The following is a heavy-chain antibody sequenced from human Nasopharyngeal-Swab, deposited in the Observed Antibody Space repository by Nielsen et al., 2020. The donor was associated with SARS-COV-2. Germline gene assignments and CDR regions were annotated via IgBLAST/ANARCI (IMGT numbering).Heavy chain of an antibody. J-gene: IGHJ4*02. D-gene: IGHD2-15*01. CDR1: GGSISSGDYY. CDR3: ARDRPEDTPFDY. Sequence: SETLSLTCTVSGGSISSGDYYWSWIRQPPGKGLEWIGYIYYSGSTYYNPSLKSRVTISVDTSKNQFSLKLSSVTAADTAVYYCARDRPEDTPFDYWGQGTLVTVSS. V-gene: IGHV4-30-4*01. CDR2: IYYSGST.